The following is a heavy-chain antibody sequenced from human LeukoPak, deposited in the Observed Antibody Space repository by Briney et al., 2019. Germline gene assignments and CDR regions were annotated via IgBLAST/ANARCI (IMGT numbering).Heavy chain of an antibody. V-gene: IGHV4-30-2*01. J-gene: IGHJ6*02. D-gene: IGHD2-2*01. CDR2: IYHSGST. Sequence: SETLSLTCTVSGGSISSGGYYWSWIRQPPGKGLEWIGYIYHSGSTYYNPSLKSRVTISVDRSKDQFSLKLSSVTAADTAVYYCAGFRGRYCSSTSCLYYYGMDVWGQGTTVTVSS. CDR3: AGFRGRYCSSTSCLYYYGMDV. CDR1: GGSISSGGYY.